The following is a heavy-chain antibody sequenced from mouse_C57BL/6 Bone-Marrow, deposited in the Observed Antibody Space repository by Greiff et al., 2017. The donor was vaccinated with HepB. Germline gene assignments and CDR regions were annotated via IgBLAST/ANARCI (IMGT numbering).Heavy chain of an antibody. J-gene: IGHJ2*01. CDR3: ARHYYGNYFDY. V-gene: IGHV5-6*01. CDR2: ISSGGSYT. D-gene: IGHD1-1*02. CDR1: GFTFSSYG. Sequence: EVQLVESGGDLVKPGGSLKLSCAASGFTFSSYGMSWVRQTPDKRLEWVATISSGGSYTYYPDSVKGRFTISRDNAKNTLYLQMSSLKSEDTAMYYCARHYYGNYFDYWGQGTTLTVSS.